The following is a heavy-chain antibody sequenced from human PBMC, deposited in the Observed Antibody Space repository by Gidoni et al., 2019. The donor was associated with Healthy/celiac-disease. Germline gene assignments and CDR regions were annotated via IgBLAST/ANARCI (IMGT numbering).Heavy chain of an antibody. D-gene: IGHD5-18*01. Sequence: QVQLQQWGAGLLKPSETLSLTCAVYGGSFSGYYWSWIRKPPGKGLEWIGEINHSGSTNYNPSLKSRVTISVDTSKNQFSLKLSSVTAADTAVYYCARDEDTAMGPLDYWGQGTLVTVSS. CDR3: ARDEDTAMGPLDY. V-gene: IGHV4-34*01. CDR1: GGSFSGYY. J-gene: IGHJ4*02. CDR2: INHSGST.